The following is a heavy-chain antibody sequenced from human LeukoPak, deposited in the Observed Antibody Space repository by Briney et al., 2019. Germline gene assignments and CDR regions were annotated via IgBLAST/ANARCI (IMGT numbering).Heavy chain of an antibody. Sequence: QPGGSLRLSCAASGFTFDDYAMHWVRQAPGKGLEWVSGISWNSGSIGYADSVKGRFTISRDNAKNSLYLQMNSLRAEDTALYYCAKGVGSSSYWAIDVWGQGTMVTVSS. V-gene: IGHV3-9*01. CDR2: ISWNSGSI. D-gene: IGHD3-22*01. CDR3: AKGVGSSSYWAIDV. CDR1: GFTFDDYA. J-gene: IGHJ3*01.